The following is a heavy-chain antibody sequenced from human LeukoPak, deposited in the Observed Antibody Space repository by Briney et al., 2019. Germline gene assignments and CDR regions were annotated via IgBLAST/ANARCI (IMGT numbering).Heavy chain of an antibody. D-gene: IGHD1-26*01. CDR1: GGSFSGYY. CDR2: INHSGST. CDR3: ARDRRELGEDY. V-gene: IGHV4-34*01. J-gene: IGHJ4*02. Sequence: PSETLSLTCAVYGGSFSGYYWSWIRQPPGKGLEWIGEINHSGSTNYNPSLKSRVTISVDTSKNQFSLKLSSVTAADTAVYYCARDRRELGEDYWGQGTLVTVSS.